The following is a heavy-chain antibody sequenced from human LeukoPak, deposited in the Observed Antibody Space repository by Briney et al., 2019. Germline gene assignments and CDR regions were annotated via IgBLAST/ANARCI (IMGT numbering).Heavy chain of an antibody. V-gene: IGHV3-74*01. CDR1: GFTFSIYW. D-gene: IGHD3-16*02. CDR3: ARPRVGHAFGGVIAEMDV. CDR2: ISNDDRNI. J-gene: IGHJ6*04. Sequence: GGSLRLSCEASGFTFSIYWMHWVRQAPGKGLEWISRISNDDRNIRYADSVKGRFTISRDTAKNTLYLQMNGLRPEDTAVYYCARPRVGHAFGGVIAEMDVWGKGTTVTVSS.